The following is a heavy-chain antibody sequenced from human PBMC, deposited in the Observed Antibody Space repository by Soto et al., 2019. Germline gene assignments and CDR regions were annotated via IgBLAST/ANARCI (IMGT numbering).Heavy chain of an antibody. Sequence: GGSLRLSCAASGFIVSSYGMSWVRQGPGKGLEWVSGFTGSGDSTSCADSVKGRFTISRDNSKNTLHLQMNSLRAEDTAIYYCATRRVCGGGNCYGLDYWGQGTLVTVSS. D-gene: IGHD2-15*01. CDR3: ATRRVCGGGNCYGLDY. CDR2: FTGSGDST. J-gene: IGHJ4*02. V-gene: IGHV3-23*01. CDR1: GFIVSSYG.